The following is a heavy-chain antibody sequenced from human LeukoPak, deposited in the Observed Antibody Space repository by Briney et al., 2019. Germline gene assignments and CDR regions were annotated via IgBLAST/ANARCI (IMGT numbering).Heavy chain of an antibody. CDR1: GASINSHS. CDR2: IYYSGSP. V-gene: IGHV4-59*11. CDR3: ARGDTAMDTWGSFDY. D-gene: IGHD5-18*01. J-gene: IGHJ4*02. Sequence: LSQTCSVSGASINSHSWSWIRQPPTNGLEWIAYIYYSGSPNYPPSLKRRVTISVDTSKNQFSLKLSSVTAVDSAVYYCARGDTAMDTWGSFDYWGQGTLVTGFS.